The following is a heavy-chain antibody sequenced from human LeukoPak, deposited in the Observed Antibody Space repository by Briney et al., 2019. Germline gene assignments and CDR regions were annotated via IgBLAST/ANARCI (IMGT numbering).Heavy chain of an antibody. CDR1: GFPFNMFA. Sequence: PGGSLRLSCTGSGFPFNMFAMNWVRQAPGQGLEWVSGLSRGGETTNYADSVKGRFTVSRDTSKNMVFLQMNDLRPEDTAVYYCAKEQRIRHCSEGVCMEGYYFDYWGQGSLATVSS. CDR3: AKEQRIRHCSEGVCMEGYYFDY. V-gene: IGHV3-23*01. D-gene: IGHD2-8*01. CDR2: LSRGGETT. J-gene: IGHJ4*02.